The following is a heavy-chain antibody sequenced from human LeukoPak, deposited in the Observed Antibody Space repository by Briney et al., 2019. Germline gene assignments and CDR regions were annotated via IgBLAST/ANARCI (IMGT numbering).Heavy chain of an antibody. CDR1: GYSFPSYW. Sequence: GESLKISCKGSGYSFPSYWIAWVRQMPGKGLEWMGVIYPRDSRTTYSPSFQDQVTISADKSISTAYLQWTSLKASDTAMYYCARHLSDITSSPNYWGPGTPVTVSS. J-gene: IGHJ4*02. CDR3: ARHLSDITSSPNY. V-gene: IGHV5-51*01. D-gene: IGHD2-2*01. CDR2: IYPRDSRT.